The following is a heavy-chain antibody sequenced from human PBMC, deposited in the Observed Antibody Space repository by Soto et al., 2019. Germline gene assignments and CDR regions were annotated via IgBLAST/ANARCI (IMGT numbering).Heavy chain of an antibody. Sequence: QVQLVQSGAAVRKPGASVKISCKASGYTMTAHFLHWVRQAPGRGLEWMGWINPKNGGTDYAQKFQDRVSMTRDTSINTAYIQLNMLTSDDTAVYFCATDDGQSFGSVGGQGTLVSVSS. CDR2: INPKNGGT. J-gene: IGHJ1*01. CDR3: ATDDGQSFGSV. D-gene: IGHD3-10*01. CDR1: GYTMTAHF. V-gene: IGHV1-2*02.